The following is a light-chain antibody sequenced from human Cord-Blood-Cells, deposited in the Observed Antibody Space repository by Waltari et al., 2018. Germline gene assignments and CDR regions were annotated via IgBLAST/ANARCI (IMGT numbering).Light chain of an antibody. Sequence: EIAMPQSPVTLSVSPGGRATLSCRASPSVSNNLAWYQLKPGQAPRLLIYGASTRATGIPARFSGSGSGTEFTLTISSLQSEDFAVYYCQQYTNWWTSGQGTKVEIK. V-gene: IGKV3-15*01. CDR2: GAS. J-gene: IGKJ1*01. CDR3: QQYTNWWT. CDR1: PSVSNN.